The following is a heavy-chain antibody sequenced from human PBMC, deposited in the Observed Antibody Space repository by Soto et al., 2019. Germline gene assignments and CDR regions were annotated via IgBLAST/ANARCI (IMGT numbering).Heavy chain of an antibody. CDR2: IKQDGSEK. Sequence: EVQLVESGGGLVQPGGSLRLSCAASGFTFSSYWMSWVRQAPGKGLEWVANIKQDGSEKYYVDSVKGRFTNSRDNAKNSVYLQLNRLIAEDTAVYYCARDINGSGSYGYWGQGTLVTVSS. CDR1: GFTFSSYW. J-gene: IGHJ4*02. D-gene: IGHD3-10*01. V-gene: IGHV3-7*01. CDR3: ARDINGSGSYGY.